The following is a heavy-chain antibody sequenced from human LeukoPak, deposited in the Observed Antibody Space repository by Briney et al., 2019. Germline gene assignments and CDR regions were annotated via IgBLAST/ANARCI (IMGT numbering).Heavy chain of an antibody. D-gene: IGHD3-10*01. Sequence: SETLSLTCTVSGYSISSGYYWGWIRQPPGKGLEWIGNIYHNGSTWNNPSLKSRVTISVDTSKNQFSLKLSSVTAADTAVYYCVITMVRGIAFDIWGQGTMVTVSS. CDR3: VITMVRGIAFDI. V-gene: IGHV4-38-2*02. CDR2: IYHNGST. J-gene: IGHJ3*02. CDR1: GYSISSGYY.